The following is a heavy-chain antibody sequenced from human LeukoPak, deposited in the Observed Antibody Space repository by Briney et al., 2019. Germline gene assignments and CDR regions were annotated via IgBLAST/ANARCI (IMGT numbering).Heavy chain of an antibody. CDR2: IYYSGST. CDR1: GRSISRYD. V-gene: IGHV4-59*01. Sequence: PSETLSLTSPLTGRSISRYDWSSPRQPPGKGLEWIGYIYYSGSTNYNPSLKGRVTISVDTSKNQFSLKLSSVTAADTAVYYCARQRPLWFGELFYCYYYMDVRGKGTTVTVSS. CDR3: ARQRPLWFGELFYCYYYMDV. J-gene: IGHJ6*03. D-gene: IGHD3-10*01.